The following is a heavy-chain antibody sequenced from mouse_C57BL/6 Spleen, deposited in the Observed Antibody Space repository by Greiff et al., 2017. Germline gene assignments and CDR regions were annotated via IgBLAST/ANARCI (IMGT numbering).Heavy chain of an antibody. D-gene: IGHD2-4*01. CDR1: GYSFTDYN. Sequence: VHVKQSGPELVKPGASVKISCKASGYSFTDYNMNWVKQSNGKSLEWIGVINPNYGTTSYNQKFKGKATLTVDQSSSTAYMQLNSLTSEDSAVYYCARWDYDYDEGHFDYWGQGTTLTVSS. J-gene: IGHJ2*01. CDR3: ARWDYDYDEGHFDY. V-gene: IGHV1-39*01. CDR2: INPNYGTT.